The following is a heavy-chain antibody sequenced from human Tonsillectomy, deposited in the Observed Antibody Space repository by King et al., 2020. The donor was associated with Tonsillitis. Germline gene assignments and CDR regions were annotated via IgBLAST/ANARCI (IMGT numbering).Heavy chain of an antibody. CDR2: ISYDANDK. V-gene: IGHV3-30*04. CDR3: ARAQGGSVSYYYFDY. Sequence: VQLVESGGGVVQPGRSLRLSCAASGFTFSDYTMNWVRQAPGKGLEWLAIISYDANDKYYADSVKGRFTISRDNSKNTLCLEMNSLRAEDTAVYYCARAQGGSVSYYYFDYWGQGTLVTVSS. D-gene: IGHD3-10*01. J-gene: IGHJ4*02. CDR1: GFTFSDYT.